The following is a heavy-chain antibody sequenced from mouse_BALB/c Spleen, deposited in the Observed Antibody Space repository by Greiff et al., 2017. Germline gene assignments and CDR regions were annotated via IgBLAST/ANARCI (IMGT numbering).Heavy chain of an antibody. Sequence: EVKLVESGGGLVQPGGSLRLSCATSGFTFTDYYMSWVRQPPGKALEWLGFIRNKANGYTTEYSASVKGRFTISRDNSQSILYLQMNTLRAEDSATYYCARDRFPFDYWGQGTTLTVSS. V-gene: IGHV7-3*02. CDR2: IRNKANGYTT. CDR3: ARDRFPFDY. J-gene: IGHJ2*01. CDR1: GFTFTDYY.